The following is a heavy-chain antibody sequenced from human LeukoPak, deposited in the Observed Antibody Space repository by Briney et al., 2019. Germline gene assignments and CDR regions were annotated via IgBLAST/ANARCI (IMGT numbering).Heavy chain of an antibody. CDR3: AGSSSGWYTDAFDI. CDR1: GGSISSYY. D-gene: IGHD6-19*01. V-gene: IGHV4-59*01. Sequence: SETLSLTCTVSGGSISSYYWSWIRQPAGKGLEWIGYIYHSGSTNYNPSLKSRVTTSVDTSQNQFSLKLSSVTAADTAVYYCAGSSSGWYTDAFDIWGQGTMVTVSS. CDR2: IYHSGST. J-gene: IGHJ3*02.